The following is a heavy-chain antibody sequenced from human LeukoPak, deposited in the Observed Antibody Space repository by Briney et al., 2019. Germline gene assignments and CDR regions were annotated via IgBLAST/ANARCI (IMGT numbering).Heavy chain of an antibody. Sequence: GECLKISCKGSGYSFSSYWIGWLRQMPGKGLEWMGIIYPGDSDTRYSPSFQGHVTISADKSISTAYLQWSSLKASDSAMYYCAISCSGTYNDYWGQGTLVTVSS. V-gene: IGHV5-51*01. J-gene: IGHJ4*02. CDR2: IYPGDSDT. CDR3: AISCSGTYNDY. D-gene: IGHD1-26*01. CDR1: GYSFSSYW.